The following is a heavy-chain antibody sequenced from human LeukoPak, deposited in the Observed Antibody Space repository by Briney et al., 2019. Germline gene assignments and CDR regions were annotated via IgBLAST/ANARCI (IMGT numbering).Heavy chain of an antibody. CDR2: ISGNGGST. Sequence: GGSLRLSCAASGFTFSSYAMIWVRQAPGKGLEWVSAISGNGGSTYYADSVKGRFTISRNNSKNTLYLQMNSLRAADTAVYYCAKGTRFLDWLFIDFWGQGTLVTVSS. CDR3: AKGTRFLDWLFIDF. CDR1: GFTFSSYA. J-gene: IGHJ4*02. D-gene: IGHD3/OR15-3a*01. V-gene: IGHV3-23*01.